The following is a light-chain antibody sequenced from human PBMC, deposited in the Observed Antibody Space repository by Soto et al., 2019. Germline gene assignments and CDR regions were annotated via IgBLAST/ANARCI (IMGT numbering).Light chain of an antibody. CDR3: QHYNNSLPKVN. CDR2: GAS. V-gene: IGKV3-15*01. J-gene: IGKJ4*01. Sequence: DIVLTQSPVTVSVSPGERATLSCRASQSVSTNLAWYQHKLGQAPRLLIYGASTRVTGIPARFSGSGSGTDFTLTINYLKSDDFGTSYCQHYNNSLPKVNLGAGHTGEI. CDR1: QSVSTN.